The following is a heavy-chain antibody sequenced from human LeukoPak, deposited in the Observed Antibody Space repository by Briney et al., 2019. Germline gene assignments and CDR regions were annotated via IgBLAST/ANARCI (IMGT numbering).Heavy chain of an antibody. CDR3: ARVRAGYCTSTSCYTGMDV. CDR2: ISYDGSNK. D-gene: IGHD2-2*01. Sequence: GGSLRLSCAASRFSFSNHSMNWVRQAPGKGLEWVAVISYDGSNKYYADSVRGRFTISRDNSKFTLYMQMNSLRAEDTAVYYCARVRAGYCTSTSCYTGMDVWGQGTTVTVSS. CDR1: RFSFSNHS. J-gene: IGHJ6*02. V-gene: IGHV3-30*03.